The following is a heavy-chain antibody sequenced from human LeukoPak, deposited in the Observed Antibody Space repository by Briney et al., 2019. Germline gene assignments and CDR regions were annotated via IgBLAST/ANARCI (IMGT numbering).Heavy chain of an antibody. J-gene: IGHJ4*02. D-gene: IGHD3-10*01. V-gene: IGHV1-69*13. CDR1: GGTFSSYA. CDR2: IIPIFGTA. Sequence: ASVKVSCKASGGTFSSYAISWVRRAPGQGLEWMGGIIPIFGTANYAQKFQGRVTITADESTSTAYMELRNLRSDDTAVYYCARGGFDYYGTGRAFDVWGQGTLVTVSS. CDR3: ARGGFDYYGTGRAFDV.